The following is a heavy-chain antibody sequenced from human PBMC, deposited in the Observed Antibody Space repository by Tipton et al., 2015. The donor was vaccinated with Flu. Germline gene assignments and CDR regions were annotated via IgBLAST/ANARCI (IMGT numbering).Heavy chain of an antibody. CDR3: ARDLGGSPSQQFDP. D-gene: IGHD1-26*01. V-gene: IGHV3-7*01. CDR2: IKQDGSEK. CDR1: GFTFSSYW. J-gene: IGHJ5*02. Sequence: SLRLSCAASGFTFSSYWMSWVRQAPGRGLEWVANIKQDGSEKYYVDSVKGRFTISRDNAKNSLYLQMNSLRAEDTAVYYCARDLGGSPSQQFDPWGQGTLVTVSS.